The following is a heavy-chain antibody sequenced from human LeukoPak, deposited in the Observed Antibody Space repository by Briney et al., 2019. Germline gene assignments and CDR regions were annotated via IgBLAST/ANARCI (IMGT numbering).Heavy chain of an antibody. V-gene: IGHV1-69*13. J-gene: IGHJ4*02. Sequence: ASVKVSCTASGGTFSSYAISWVRQAPGQGLEWMGGIIPIFGTANYAQKFQGRVTITADESTSTAYMELSSLRSEDTAVYYCARSESEDYFDYWGQGTLVTVSS. CDR3: ARSESEDYFDY. CDR1: GGTFSSYA. CDR2: IIPIFGTA.